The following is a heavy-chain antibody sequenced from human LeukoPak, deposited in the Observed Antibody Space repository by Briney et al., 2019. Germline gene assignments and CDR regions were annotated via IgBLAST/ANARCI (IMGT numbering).Heavy chain of an antibody. CDR2: IYYSGST. J-gene: IGHJ4*02. CDR3: ARGFSY. CDR1: GGSISSGDYY. Sequence: PSQTLSLTCTVSGGSISSGDYYWSWISQSPGKGLEWIGYIYYSGSTHYNPSLKSRVSISIDTSKNQFSLKLTSVTAADTAVYFCARGFSYWGQGTLVTVSS. V-gene: IGHV4-30-4*01.